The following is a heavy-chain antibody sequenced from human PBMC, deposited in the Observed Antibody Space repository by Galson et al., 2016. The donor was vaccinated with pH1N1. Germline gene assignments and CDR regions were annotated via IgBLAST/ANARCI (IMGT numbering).Heavy chain of an antibody. CDR2: IIPIFGTA. Sequence: SVKVSCKASGDTLGRYAISWVRQAPGLGLDWMGGIIPIFGTADYAQKFQGRVTITADISTSTAYMELSSLRSEDTAMYYCARGKTILGVANTPDYYYYGMDVWGQGTTVTVSS. CDR1: GDTLGRYA. D-gene: IGHD3-3*01. V-gene: IGHV1-69*06. CDR3: ARGKTILGVANTPDYYYYGMDV. J-gene: IGHJ6*02.